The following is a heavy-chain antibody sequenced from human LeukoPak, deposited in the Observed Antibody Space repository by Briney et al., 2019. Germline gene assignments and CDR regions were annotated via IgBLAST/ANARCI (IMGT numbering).Heavy chain of an antibody. Sequence: GGSLRLSCAASGFTFSSYGMHWVRQAPGKGLEWVAVIWYDGSNKYYADSVKGRFTISRDNSKNTLYLQMNSLRAEDTAVYYCARDPDTAMEVPGSLGFDPWGQGTLVTVSS. J-gene: IGHJ5*02. V-gene: IGHV3-33*01. CDR1: GFTFSSYG. D-gene: IGHD5-18*01. CDR2: IWYDGSNK. CDR3: ARDPDTAMEVPGSLGFDP.